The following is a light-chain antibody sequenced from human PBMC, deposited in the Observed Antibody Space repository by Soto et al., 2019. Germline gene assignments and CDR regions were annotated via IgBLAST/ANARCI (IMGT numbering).Light chain of an antibody. Sequence: EIVMTQSPATLSVSPWDRASLSCRASQSIRSNLAWYQQRPGQAPRLLIYAASSRATGIPARFSGAESGTEFTLTINSLQSEDSAIYYCQQYSDWPLSFGQGTRWIS. CDR3: QQYSDWPLS. CDR1: QSIRSN. J-gene: IGKJ1*01. CDR2: AAS. V-gene: IGKV3-15*01.